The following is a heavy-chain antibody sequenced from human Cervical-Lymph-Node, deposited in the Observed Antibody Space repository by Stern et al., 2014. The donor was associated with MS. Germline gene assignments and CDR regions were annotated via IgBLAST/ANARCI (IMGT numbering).Heavy chain of an antibody. Sequence: QAQLVQSGAEVKKPGASVKVSCKAFGYTFTSNKMHWVRQAPGQGLEWMGIINPGGGSTRYAQKLQGRVTMTRDTSTSTVYMELTSLRSEDTAVYSCARDNGGWSVDSWGQGTLVIVSS. CDR2: INPGGGST. CDR3: ARDNGGWSVDS. D-gene: IGHD6-19*01. CDR1: GYTFTSNK. V-gene: IGHV1-46*01. J-gene: IGHJ4*02.